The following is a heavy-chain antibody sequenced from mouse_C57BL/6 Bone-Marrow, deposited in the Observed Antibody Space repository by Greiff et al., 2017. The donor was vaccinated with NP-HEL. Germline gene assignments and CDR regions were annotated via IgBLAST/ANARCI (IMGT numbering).Heavy chain of an antibody. J-gene: IGHJ1*03. Sequence: EVLLVESGGGLVQPKGSLKLSCAASGFTFNTYSMHWVRQAPGKGLEWVARIRSKSSNYATYYADSVKDRFTISRDDSQSMLYLQMNNLKTEDTAMYYCVRENYDGSRTYWYFDVWGTGTTVTVSS. CDR3: VRENYDGSRTYWYFDV. V-gene: IGHV10-3*01. CDR1: GFTFNTYS. CDR2: IRSKSSNYAT. D-gene: IGHD1-1*01.